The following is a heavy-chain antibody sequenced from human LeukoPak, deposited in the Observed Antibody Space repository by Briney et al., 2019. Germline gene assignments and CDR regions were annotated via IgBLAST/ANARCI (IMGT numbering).Heavy chain of an antibody. CDR3: ASAYDFWSGYYQN. V-gene: IGHV4-34*01. J-gene: IGHJ4*02. CDR2: INHSGCT. D-gene: IGHD3-3*01. CDR1: GDSFSGYY. Sequence: SETLSLTCAVYGDSFSGYYWSWIRQPPGKGLEWIGEINHSGCTNYNPSLKSRVTISVDTSKNQFSLKLSSVTAADTAVYYCASAYDFWSGYYQNWGQGTLVTVSS.